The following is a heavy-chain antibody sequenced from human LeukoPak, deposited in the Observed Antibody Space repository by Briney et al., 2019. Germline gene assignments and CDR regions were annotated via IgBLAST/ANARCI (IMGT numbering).Heavy chain of an antibody. D-gene: IGHD3-9*01. Sequence: SETLSLTCAVYGGSFSGYYWSWIRQPPGKGLEWIGEINHSGSTNYNPSLKSRVTISVDTSKNQFSLKLSSVTAADTAVYYCARRINRWGVEYYDILTGYQHYFDYWGQGTLVTVSS. CDR2: INHSGST. CDR1: GGSFSGYY. CDR3: ARRINRWGVEYYDILTGYQHYFDY. V-gene: IGHV4-34*01. J-gene: IGHJ4*02.